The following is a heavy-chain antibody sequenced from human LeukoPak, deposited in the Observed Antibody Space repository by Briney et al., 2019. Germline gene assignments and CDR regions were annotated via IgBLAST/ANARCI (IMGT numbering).Heavy chain of an antibody. CDR3: AKYCSGGNCYSGLY. CDR1: GFTFSSYE. CDR2: ISSSGSTI. J-gene: IGHJ4*02. D-gene: IGHD2-15*01. Sequence: GGSLRLSCAASGFTFSSYETNWVRQAPGKGLEWVSYISSSGSTIYYADSVKGRFTISRDNAKNSLYLQMNSLRAEDTAVYQCAKYCSGGNCYSGLYWGQGTLVTVSS. V-gene: IGHV3-48*03.